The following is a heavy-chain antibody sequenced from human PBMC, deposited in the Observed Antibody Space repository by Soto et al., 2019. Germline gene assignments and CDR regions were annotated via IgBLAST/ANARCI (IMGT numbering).Heavy chain of an antibody. V-gene: IGHV1-69*06. D-gene: IGHD4-17*01. Sequence: QVPLVQSGAEVKKPGSSVKVSCKASGGTFSSYAISWVRQAPGQGLEWMGGIIPIFGTANYAQKFQGRVTITADKSTSTAYMELSSLRSEDTAVYYCASAPTVTKAYYYYGMDVWGQGTTVTVSS. CDR1: GGTFSSYA. CDR2: IIPIFGTA. CDR3: ASAPTVTKAYYYYGMDV. J-gene: IGHJ6*02.